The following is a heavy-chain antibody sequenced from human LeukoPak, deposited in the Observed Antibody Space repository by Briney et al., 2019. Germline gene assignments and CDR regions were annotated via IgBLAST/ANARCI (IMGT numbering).Heavy chain of an antibody. CDR3: ARVEQQLVTDFDY. Sequence: ASVKVSCKASGYTFTGYYMHWVRQAPGQGLEWMGWINPNSGGTNSAQKFQVRVTMTRDTSISTAYMKLSRLRSDDTAVYYCARVEQQLVTDFDYWGQGTLVTVSS. D-gene: IGHD6-13*01. J-gene: IGHJ4*02. CDR2: INPNSGGT. CDR1: GYTFTGYY. V-gene: IGHV1-2*02.